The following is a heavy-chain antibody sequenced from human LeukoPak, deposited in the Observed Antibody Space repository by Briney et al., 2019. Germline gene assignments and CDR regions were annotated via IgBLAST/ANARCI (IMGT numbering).Heavy chain of an antibody. CDR3: ARGGSITMLRGVINGFDP. Sequence: SETLSLTCTVSGGSISSSSYYWGWIRQPPGKGLEWIGSIYYSGSTNYNPSLKSRVTISVDTSKNQFSLKLSSVTAADTAVYYCARGGSITMLRGVINGFDPWGQGTLVTVSS. J-gene: IGHJ5*02. CDR1: GGSISSSSYY. CDR2: IYYSGST. V-gene: IGHV4-61*05. D-gene: IGHD3-10*01.